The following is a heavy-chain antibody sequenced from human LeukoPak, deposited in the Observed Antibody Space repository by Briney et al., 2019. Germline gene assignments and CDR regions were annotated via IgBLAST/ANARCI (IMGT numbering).Heavy chain of an antibody. CDR1: GGSFSSYY. D-gene: IGHD6-6*01. CDR3: AREGSSLSYYYYYMDV. J-gene: IGHJ6*03. Sequence: PSETLSLTCAVYGGSFSSYYWSWIRQPPGKGLEWIGYIYYSGSTNYNPSLKSRVTISVDTSKNQFSLKLSSVTAADTAVYYCAREGSSLSYYYYYMDVWGKGTTVTVSS. CDR2: IYYSGST. V-gene: IGHV4-59*01.